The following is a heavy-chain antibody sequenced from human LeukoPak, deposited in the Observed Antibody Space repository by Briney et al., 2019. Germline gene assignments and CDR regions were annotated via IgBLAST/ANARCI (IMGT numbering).Heavy chain of an antibody. CDR2: INPNSGGT. CDR1: GYTFTGYY. V-gene: IGHV1-2*02. J-gene: IGHJ5*02. CDR3: ARERITMVRGAKSNWCDP. Sequence: GASVKVSCKASGYTFTGYYMHWVRQAPGQGLEWMGWINPNSGGTNYAQKFQGRVTMTRDTSISTAYMELSRLRSDDTAVYYCARERITMVRGAKSNWCDPWGRGTLVSVSS. D-gene: IGHD3-10*01.